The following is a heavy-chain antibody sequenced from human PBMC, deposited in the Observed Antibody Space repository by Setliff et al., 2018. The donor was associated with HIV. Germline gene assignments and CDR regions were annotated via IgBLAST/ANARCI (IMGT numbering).Heavy chain of an antibody. D-gene: IGHD3-22*01. CDR3: AKGADPGSSGHYAPYSFDY. CDR1: GLTFRRYD. Sequence: GGSLRLSCAASGLTFRRYDMSWVRQAPGKGLEWVSVISGSGGSTHYADSVKGRFTISRDNSKNTLYLQMKNLRAEDKAVYYCAKGADPGSSGHYAPYSFDYWGQGTQVTVSS. J-gene: IGHJ4*02. V-gene: IGHV3-23*01. CDR2: ISGSGGST.